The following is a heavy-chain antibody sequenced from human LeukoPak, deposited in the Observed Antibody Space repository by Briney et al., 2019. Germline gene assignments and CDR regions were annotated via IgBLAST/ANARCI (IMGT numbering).Heavy chain of an antibody. D-gene: IGHD3-22*01. CDR3: ATGNYYDSSGYSLQH. J-gene: IGHJ1*01. Sequence: ASVKVSCKVSGYTLTELSMHWVRQAPGKGLEWMGGFDPEDGETIYAQKFRGRVTMTEDTSTDTAYMELSSLRSEDTAVYYCATGNYYDSSGYSLQHWGQGTLVTVSS. CDR2: FDPEDGET. V-gene: IGHV1-24*01. CDR1: GYTLTELS.